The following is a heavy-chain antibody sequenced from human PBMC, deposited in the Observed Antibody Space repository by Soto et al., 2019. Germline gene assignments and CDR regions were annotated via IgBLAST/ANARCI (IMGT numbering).Heavy chain of an antibody. D-gene: IGHD2-15*01. V-gene: IGHV4-61*05. J-gene: IGHJ5*02. Sequence: SETLSLTCTVSGGSISSSSYYWGWIRQPPGKGLEWIGYIYYSGSTNYNPSLKSRVTISVDTSKNQFSLKLSSVTVADTAVYYCARVWEHCSGGSCYSPWFDPWGQGTLVTVSS. CDR2: IYYSGST. CDR3: ARVWEHCSGGSCYSPWFDP. CDR1: GGSISSSSYY.